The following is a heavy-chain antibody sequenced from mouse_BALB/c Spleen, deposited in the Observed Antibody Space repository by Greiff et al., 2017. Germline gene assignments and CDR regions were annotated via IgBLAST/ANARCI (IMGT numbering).Heavy chain of an antibody. CDR3: ARWGRGLLGYAMDY. J-gene: IGHJ4*01. V-gene: IGHV1S81*02. CDR2: INPSNGRT. Sequence: QVQLQQPGAELVKPGASVKLSCKASGYTFTSYWMHWVKQRPGQGLEWIGEINPSNGRTNYNEKFKSKATLTVDKSSSTAYMQLSSLTSEDSAVYYCARWGRGLLGYAMDYWGQGTSVTVAA. D-gene: IGHD3-1*01. CDR1: GYTFTSYW.